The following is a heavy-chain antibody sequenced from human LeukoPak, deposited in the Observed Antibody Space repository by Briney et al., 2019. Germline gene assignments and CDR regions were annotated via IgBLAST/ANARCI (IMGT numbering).Heavy chain of an antibody. D-gene: IGHD3-10*01. CDR1: GFTFSSYA. CDR2: ISGSCGST. J-gene: IGHJ4*02. V-gene: IGHV3-23*01. Sequence: GGSLRLSCASSGFTFSSYAMSWVRQAPGKGLEWVSAISGSCGSTYYADSVKGRFTICRDTSKNTLYLQMNSLRAEDTAVYYCAKATPWFDPSDYWGQGTLVTVSS. CDR3: AKATPWFDPSDY.